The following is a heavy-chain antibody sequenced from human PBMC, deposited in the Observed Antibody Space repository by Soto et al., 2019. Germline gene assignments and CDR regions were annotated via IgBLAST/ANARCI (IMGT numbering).Heavy chain of an antibody. CDR1: GFTFSSYG. V-gene: IGHV3-33*01. Sequence: QVKLVESGGGVVQPGRSLRLSCAASGFTFSSYGMHWVRQAPGKGLEWVAVIWYDGSNKYYADSVKGRFTISRDNSKNTLYLQMNSLRAEDTAVYYCARDRRKYNWNYGMDVWGQGTTVTVSS. D-gene: IGHD1-20*01. J-gene: IGHJ6*02. CDR2: IWYDGSNK. CDR3: ARDRRKYNWNYGMDV.